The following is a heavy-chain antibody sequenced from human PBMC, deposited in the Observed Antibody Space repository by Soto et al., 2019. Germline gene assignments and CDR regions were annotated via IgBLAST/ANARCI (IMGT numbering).Heavy chain of an antibody. CDR2: ISGSGGST. D-gene: IGHD3-22*01. Sequence: GGSLRLSCAASGVTFSSYAMSWVRQAPGKGLEWVSAISGSGGSTYYADSVKGRFTISRDNSKNTLYLQMNSLRAEDTAVYYCAKGRYYDSSGYYEYWGQGTLVTVSS. CDR1: GVTFSSYA. CDR3: AKGRYYDSSGYYEY. J-gene: IGHJ4*02. V-gene: IGHV3-23*01.